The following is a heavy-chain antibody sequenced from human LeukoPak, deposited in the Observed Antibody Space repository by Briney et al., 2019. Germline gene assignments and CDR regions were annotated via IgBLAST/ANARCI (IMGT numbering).Heavy chain of an antibody. D-gene: IGHD1-20*01. Sequence: PSETLSLTCTVSGGSISSYYWSWIRQPPGKGLEGIGYIYYSGSTNYNPSLKSRVTISVDTSKNQFSLKLNSVTAADTAVYYCVRGGNWNDGFDYWGQGTLVTVSS. V-gene: IGHV4-59*08. CDR3: VRGGNWNDGFDY. J-gene: IGHJ4*02. CDR2: IYYSGST. CDR1: GGSISSYY.